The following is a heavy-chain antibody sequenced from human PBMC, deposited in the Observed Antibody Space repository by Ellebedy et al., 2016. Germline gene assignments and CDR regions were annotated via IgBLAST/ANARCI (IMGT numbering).Heavy chain of an antibody. CDR1: GGTFSSYA. D-gene: IGHD4-23*01. Sequence: ASVKVSCKASGGTFSSYAISWVRQAPGQGLEWMGRIIPILGIANYAQKFQGRVTITADKSTSTAYMELSSLRSEDTAVYYCARGTAVTPTLYYFDYWGQGTLVTVSS. V-gene: IGHV1-69*04. CDR2: IIPILGIA. CDR3: ARGTAVTPTLYYFDY. J-gene: IGHJ4*02.